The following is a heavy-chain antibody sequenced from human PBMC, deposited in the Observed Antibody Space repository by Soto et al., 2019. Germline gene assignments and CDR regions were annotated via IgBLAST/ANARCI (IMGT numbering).Heavy chain of an antibody. J-gene: IGHJ4*02. CDR3: ARGPDINF. CDR1: GGSCSGFY. V-gene: IGHV4-34*01. Sequence: PSQTLSLTCAVVGGSCSGFYGSWIRQPPGKGLEWIGEINHSGSTNYNPSLKSRVTISVDTSKNQFSLKLSSVTAADTAVYYCARGPDINFWGQGTLVTVSS. CDR2: INHSGST.